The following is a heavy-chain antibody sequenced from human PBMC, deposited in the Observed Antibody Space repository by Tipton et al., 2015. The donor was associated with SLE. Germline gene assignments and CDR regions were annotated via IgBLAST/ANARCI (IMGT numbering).Heavy chain of an antibody. V-gene: IGHV4-61*02. D-gene: IGHD6-13*01. Sequence: TLSLTCTVSEGYISNAFYWSWIRQPAGKGLEWIGRIYTSGTTRYNPSLKSRVTISVDTSKNQFSLKLISVTAADTAVYYCARGRSSSWTRGGFDYLGQGTLVTVSS. CDR3: ARGRSSSWTRGGFDY. J-gene: IGHJ4*02. CDR1: EGYISNAFY. CDR2: IYTSGTT.